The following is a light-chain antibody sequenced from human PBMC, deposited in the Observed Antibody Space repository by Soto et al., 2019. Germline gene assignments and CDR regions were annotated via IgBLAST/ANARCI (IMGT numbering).Light chain of an antibody. CDR1: SSDVGGYNY. CDR2: EVN. CDR3: SSYGGLNNSKFV. J-gene: IGLJ1*01. Sequence: QSVLTQPPSASGSPGQSVTISCTGTSSDVGGYNYVSWYQHHPGKAPKLIISEVNKRPSGVPDRFSGSKSGNTASLTVSGLQLEDEADYYCSSYGGLNNSKFVFGTGTKLTVL. V-gene: IGLV2-8*01.